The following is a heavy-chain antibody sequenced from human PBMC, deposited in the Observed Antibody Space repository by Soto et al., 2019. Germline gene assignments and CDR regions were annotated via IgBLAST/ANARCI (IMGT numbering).Heavy chain of an antibody. V-gene: IGHV1-18*01. CDR3: ARDYDIWGEDWFDP. CDR1: GYTFTNYG. D-gene: IGHD3-9*01. CDR2: ISGYNGDT. J-gene: IGHJ5*02. Sequence: QVQLVQSGGEMKKPGASVKVSCKASGYTFTNYGISWVRQAPGQGLEWVGWISGYNGDTNYAQKFQGRVIMTTDTSTSTAYMDLRTLTSDDTAVYYCARDYDIWGEDWFDPWGQGTLVTVSS.